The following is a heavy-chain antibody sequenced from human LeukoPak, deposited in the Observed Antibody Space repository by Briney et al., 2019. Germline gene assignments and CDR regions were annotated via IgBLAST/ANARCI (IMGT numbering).Heavy chain of an antibody. D-gene: IGHD3-9*01. CDR2: IYTSGST. CDR1: GGSISSYY. Sequence: SETLSLTCTVSGGSISSYYWSWIRQPAGKGLEWIGRIYTSGSTNYNPSLKSRVTISVDTSKNQFSLKLSSVTAADTAVYYCARVPYYDILTGYSLWAFDIWGQGTMVTVSS. CDR3: ARVPYYDILTGYSLWAFDI. J-gene: IGHJ3*02. V-gene: IGHV4-4*07.